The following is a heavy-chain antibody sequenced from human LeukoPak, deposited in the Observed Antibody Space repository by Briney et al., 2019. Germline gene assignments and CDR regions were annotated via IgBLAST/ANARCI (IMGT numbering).Heavy chain of an antibody. Sequence: PGGSLRLSCAASGFTFSKYWMLWVRQAPGKGLESVSRINTGGTVTTYADSVKGRFTVSRDNADNTMFLQMNSVRGEDTAVYYCATKQWLAPPPDSWGQGTPVTVSS. CDR3: ATKQWLAPPPDS. CDR1: GFTFSKYW. J-gene: IGHJ4*02. V-gene: IGHV3-74*01. D-gene: IGHD6-19*01. CDR2: INTGGTVT.